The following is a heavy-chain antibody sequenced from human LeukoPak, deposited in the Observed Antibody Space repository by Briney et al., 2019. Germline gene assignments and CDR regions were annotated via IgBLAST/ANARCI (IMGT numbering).Heavy chain of an antibody. J-gene: IGHJ4*02. D-gene: IGHD3-22*01. V-gene: IGHV3-7*01. CDR3: VRETRRYYYDSSGYDY. Sequence: GGSLRLSCATSGFTFSSYWMSWVRQAPGQGPEWVANIKQDGSEKYYVDSVKGRLTISRDNAKKSLYLQMNSLRAEDTAVYYCVRETRRYYYDSSGYDYWGQGTLVTVSS. CDR1: GFTFSSYW. CDR2: IKQDGSEK.